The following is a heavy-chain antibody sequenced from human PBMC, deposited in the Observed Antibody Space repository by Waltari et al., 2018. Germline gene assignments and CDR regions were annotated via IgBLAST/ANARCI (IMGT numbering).Heavy chain of an antibody. J-gene: IGHJ6*02. CDR2: IYYSGRT. CDR3: ASNRGTTVTSNYYYYGMDV. CDR1: GGSISSSSYY. V-gene: IGHV4-39*01. D-gene: IGHD4-17*01. Sequence: QLQLQESGPGLVKPSETLSLTCTVSGGSISSSSYYWGWIRQPPGKGLEWIGSIYYSGRTYYNPSLKSRVTISVDTSKNQFSLKLSSVTAADTAVYYCASNRGTTVTSNYYYYGMDVWGQGTTVTVSS.